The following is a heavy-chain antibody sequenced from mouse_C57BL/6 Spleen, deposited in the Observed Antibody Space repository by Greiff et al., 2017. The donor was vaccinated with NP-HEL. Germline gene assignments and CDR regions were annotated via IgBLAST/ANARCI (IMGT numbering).Heavy chain of an antibody. J-gene: IGHJ4*01. CDR1: GYTFTDYY. Sequence: QVQLQQSGPELVKPGASVKISCKASGYTFTDYYINWVKQRPGQGLEWIGWIYPGSGNTTYNEKFKGKATLTVDTSSSTAYMQLSSLTSEDLAVDCCARMAAQARYAKDYWGQGTSVTVSS. V-gene: IGHV1-84*01. CDR2: IYPGSGNT. CDR3: ARMAAQARYAKDY. D-gene: IGHD3-2*02.